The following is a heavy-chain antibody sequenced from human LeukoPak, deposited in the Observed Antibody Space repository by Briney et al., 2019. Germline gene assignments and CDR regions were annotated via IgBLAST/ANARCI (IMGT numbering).Heavy chain of an antibody. CDR2: ISSSGSTI. CDR1: GLTFNKYW. D-gene: IGHD5-12*01. V-gene: IGHV3-48*04. J-gene: IGHJ4*02. CDR3: ARQTGYSGYDYLY. Sequence: GGSLRLSCEASGLTFNKYWMTWVRQAPGKGLEWVSYISSSGSTIYYADSVKGRFTISRDNAKNSLYLQMNSLRAEDTAVYYCARQTGYSGYDYLYWGQGTLVTVSS.